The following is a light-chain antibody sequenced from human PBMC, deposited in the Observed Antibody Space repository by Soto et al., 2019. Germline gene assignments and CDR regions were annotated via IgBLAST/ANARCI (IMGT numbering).Light chain of an antibody. CDR2: WAS. CDR1: QSVLYNSKNKNY. CDR3: QQSYSAPYT. J-gene: IGKJ2*01. V-gene: IGKV4-1*01. Sequence: DIVMTQSPDSLAVSLGERATINCKSSQSVLYNSKNKNYLTWYQQKPGQPPKLLIYWASTRESGVPDRFSGSGSGTDFTLTISSLQAEDVAVYYCQQSYSAPYTFGQGTKLEI.